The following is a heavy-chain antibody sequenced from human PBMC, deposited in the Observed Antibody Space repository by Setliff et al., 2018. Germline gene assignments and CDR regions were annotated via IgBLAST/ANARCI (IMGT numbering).Heavy chain of an antibody. J-gene: IGHJ4*02. V-gene: IGHV1-69*02. D-gene: IGHD5-18*01. Sequence: SVKVSCKASGGTFSSYTISWVRQAPGQGLEWMGRIIPILGIANYAQKFQGRVTITADKSTSTAYMELSSLRSEDTAVYYCARGGRGYSYGPRKFPFDYWGQGTLVTVSS. CDR1: GGTFSSYT. CDR3: ARGGRGYSYGPRKFPFDY. CDR2: IIPILGIA.